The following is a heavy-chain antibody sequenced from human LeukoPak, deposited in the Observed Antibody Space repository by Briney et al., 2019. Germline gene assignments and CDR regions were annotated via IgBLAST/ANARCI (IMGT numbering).Heavy chain of an antibody. CDR2: ISAYNGNT. Sequence: GASVKVSCKASGYTFSSYGISWVRQAPGPGLERMGWISAYNGNTNYAQKLQGRVTMTTDTSTSTAYMELRSLRSDDTAVYYCARDWENCSGGSCYAAYNWFDPWGRGTLVTVSS. D-gene: IGHD2-15*01. CDR3: ARDWENCSGGSCYAAYNWFDP. J-gene: IGHJ5*02. CDR1: GYTFSSYG. V-gene: IGHV1-18*01.